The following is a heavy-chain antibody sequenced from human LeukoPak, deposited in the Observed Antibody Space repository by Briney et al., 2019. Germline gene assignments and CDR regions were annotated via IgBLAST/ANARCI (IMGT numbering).Heavy chain of an antibody. CDR3: ARGGTVTTWYFDY. D-gene: IGHD4-11*01. Sequence: GGSLRLSCAASGFTFSSYSMNWVRQAPGKGLEWVSYISSSSSSTIYYADSVKGRFTISRDNAKNSLYLQMNSLRAEDTAVYYCARGGTVTTWYFDYWGQGTLVTVSS. V-gene: IGHV3-48*01. J-gene: IGHJ4*02. CDR1: GFTFSSYS. CDR2: ISSSSSSTI.